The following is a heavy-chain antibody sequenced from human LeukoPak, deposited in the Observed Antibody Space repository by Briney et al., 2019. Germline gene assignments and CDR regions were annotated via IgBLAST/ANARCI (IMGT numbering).Heavy chain of an antibody. Sequence: PGGSLRLSCAASGFTFSNYAMNWVRQAPGKGLEWVSAISGSGGSTYYADSVKGRFTISRDNSKNTLYLQMNSLTAEDTAVYYCARAILSDFWSGYYKYYFDCWGQGTLVTVSS. CDR2: ISGSGGST. CDR1: GFTFSNYA. J-gene: IGHJ4*02. V-gene: IGHV3-23*01. CDR3: ARAILSDFWSGYYKYYFDC. D-gene: IGHD3-3*01.